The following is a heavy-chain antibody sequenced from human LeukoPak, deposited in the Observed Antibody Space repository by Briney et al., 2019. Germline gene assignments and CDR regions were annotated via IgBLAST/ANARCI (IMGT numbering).Heavy chain of an antibody. D-gene: IGHD6-19*01. V-gene: IGHV1-18*01. CDR1: GYTFTSYG. CDR2: ISTYNGDT. CDR3: ARDVAGTGFDY. J-gene: IGHJ4*02. Sequence: ASVKVSCKASGYTFTSYGISWVRQAPGQGLEWMGWISTYNGDTNYAQKLQGRVTMTTDTSTSTAYMELRSLRSDDTAVYYCARDVAGTGFDYWGQGTLVTVSS.